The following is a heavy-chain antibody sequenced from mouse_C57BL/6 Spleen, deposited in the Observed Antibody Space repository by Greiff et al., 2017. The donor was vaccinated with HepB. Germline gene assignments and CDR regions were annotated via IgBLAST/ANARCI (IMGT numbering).Heavy chain of an antibody. Sequence: EVMLVESGEGLVQPGGSLKLSCAASGFTFSSYAMSWVRQTPEKRLEWVACISSGGDDNYYADTVKGRFIISRDNARNTLYLQMSSLKSEDTAMYYCTRDPSDYSNGGCGDWGQGTLVTV. J-gene: IGHJ3*02. V-gene: IGHV5-9-1*02. CDR2: ISSGGDDN. CDR3: TRDPSDYSNGGCGD. CDR1: GFTFSSYA. D-gene: IGHD2-5*01.